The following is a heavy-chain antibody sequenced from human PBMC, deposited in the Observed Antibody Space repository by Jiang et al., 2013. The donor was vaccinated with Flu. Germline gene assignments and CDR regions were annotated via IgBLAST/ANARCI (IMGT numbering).Heavy chain of an antibody. V-gene: IGHV4-38-2*02. J-gene: IGHJ3*02. CDR3: ARCFGGVFDI. Sequence: LLKPSETLSLTCTVSGYSISSGYYWGWIRQPPGKGLEWIGYIYYSGSTNYNPSLKSRVTISVDTSKNQFSLKLSSVTAADTAVYYCARCFGGVFDIWGQGTMVTVSS. CDR2: IYYSGST. D-gene: IGHD3-16*01. CDR1: GYSISSGYY.